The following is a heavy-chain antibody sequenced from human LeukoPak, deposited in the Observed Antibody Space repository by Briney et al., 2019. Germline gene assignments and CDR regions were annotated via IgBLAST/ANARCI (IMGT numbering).Heavy chain of an antibody. Sequence: ASVKVSCKASGYTFTGYYMHWVRQAPGQGLEWMGWINPNSGGTNYAQKFQGRVTMTRDTSISTAYMELSRLRSDDTAVYYCAVRQLGYCSSTSCYRPDYWGQGTLVTVSS. CDR3: AVRQLGYCSSTSCYRPDY. V-gene: IGHV1-2*02. CDR1: GYTFTGYY. J-gene: IGHJ4*02. CDR2: INPNSGGT. D-gene: IGHD2-2*01.